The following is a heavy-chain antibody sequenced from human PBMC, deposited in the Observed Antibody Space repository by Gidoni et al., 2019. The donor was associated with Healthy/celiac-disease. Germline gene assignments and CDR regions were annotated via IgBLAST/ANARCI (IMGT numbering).Heavy chain of an antibody. CDR1: GFPFSSYA. Sequence: EVQLLESGGGLVQPGGSLRLSCAASGFPFSSYAMSWVRQAPGKGLEWVSAISGSGGSTYYADSVKGRFTISRDNSKNTLYLQMNSLRAEDTAVYYCAKDLIVVVVAALNAFDIWGQGTMVTVSS. J-gene: IGHJ3*02. CDR3: AKDLIVVVVAALNAFDI. D-gene: IGHD2-15*01. CDR2: ISGSGGST. V-gene: IGHV3-23*01.